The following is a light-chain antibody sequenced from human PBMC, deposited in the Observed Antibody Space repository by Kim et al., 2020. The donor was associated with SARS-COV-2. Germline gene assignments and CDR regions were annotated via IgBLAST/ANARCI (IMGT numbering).Light chain of an antibody. V-gene: IGKV4-1*01. J-gene: IGKJ1*01. CDR1: QNLLFRSNDKNY. CDR3: QQYYTAPWT. Sequence: DIVMTQSPDSLAVSLGERAIINCRSSQNLLFRSNDKNYLAWYQQRPGQPPKLLIYWASTRESGVPARFSGSGSGTDFTLTIRSLQPEDVAVYYCQQYYTAPWTFGQGTKLEIK. CDR2: WAS.